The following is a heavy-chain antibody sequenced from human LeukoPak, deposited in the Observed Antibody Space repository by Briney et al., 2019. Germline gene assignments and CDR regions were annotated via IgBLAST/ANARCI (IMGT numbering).Heavy chain of an antibody. Sequence: ASVKVSCKASGYTSTSYGISWVRQAPGQGLEWMGWISAYNGNTNYAQKLQGRVTMTTDTSTSTAYMELRSLRSDDTAVYYCARERIGAVAGGSRYFDYWGQGTLVTVSS. CDR3: ARERIGAVAGGSRYFDY. CDR2: ISAYNGNT. J-gene: IGHJ4*02. V-gene: IGHV1-18*04. CDR1: GYTSTSYG. D-gene: IGHD6-19*01.